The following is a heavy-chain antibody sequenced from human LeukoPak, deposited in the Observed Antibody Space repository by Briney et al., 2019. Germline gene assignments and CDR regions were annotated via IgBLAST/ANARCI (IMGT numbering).Heavy chain of an antibody. D-gene: IGHD2-2*01. CDR3: ARGHCSSTSCSRNWFDP. V-gene: IGHV4-59*11. Sequence: SETLPLTCTVSGGSISSHYWSWIRQPPGKGLEWIGYIYYSGSTNYNPSLMSRVTISVDTSKNQFSLKLSSVTAADTAVYYCARGHCSSTSCSRNWFDPWGQGTLVTVSS. CDR1: GGSISSHY. CDR2: IYYSGST. J-gene: IGHJ5*02.